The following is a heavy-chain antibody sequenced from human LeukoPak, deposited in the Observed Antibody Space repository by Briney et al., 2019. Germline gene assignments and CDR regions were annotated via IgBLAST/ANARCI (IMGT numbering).Heavy chain of an antibody. CDR1: GFTFTSYA. V-gene: IGHV3-30*18. J-gene: IGHJ4*02. CDR3: AKPPYSGSYSLYYFDY. CDR2: ISYDGSNK. D-gene: IGHD1-26*01. Sequence: GGSLRLSCVASGFTFTSYAMTWVRQAPGKGLEWVAVISYDGSNKYYADSVKGRFTISRDNSKNTLYLQMNSLRAEDTAVYYCAKPPYSGSYSLYYFDYWGQGTLVTVSS.